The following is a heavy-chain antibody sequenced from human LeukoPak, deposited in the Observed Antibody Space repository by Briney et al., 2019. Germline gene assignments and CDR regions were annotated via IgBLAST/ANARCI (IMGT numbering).Heavy chain of an antibody. V-gene: IGHV4-4*07. CDR1: GGSISSYY. CDR3: ARDGSSGCYYIYYGMDV. J-gene: IGHJ6*02. D-gene: IGHD3-22*01. Sequence: SETLSLTCTVSGGSISSYYWSWIRQPAGKGLEWIGRIYTSGSTNYNPSLKSRVTMSVDTSKNQFSLKLSSVTAADTAVYYCARDGSSGCYYIYYGMDVWGQGTTVTVSS. CDR2: IYTSGST.